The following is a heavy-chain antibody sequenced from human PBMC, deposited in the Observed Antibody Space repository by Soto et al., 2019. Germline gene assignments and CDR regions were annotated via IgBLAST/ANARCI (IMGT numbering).Heavy chain of an antibody. V-gene: IGHV3-7*01. Sequence: EVQLVGSGGGLFQPGGSLRLSCAASGFTFSTYWMTLVRRAPGKGLEWVANLDQDGSERYYVDSGRGRFTISRDNAKNSLYLQMNSLRAEDTAVYYCVCGGNFFVYWGQGTLVTVSP. D-gene: IGHD3-16*01. CDR1: GFTFSTYW. J-gene: IGHJ4*02. CDR3: VCGGNFFVY. CDR2: LDQDGSER.